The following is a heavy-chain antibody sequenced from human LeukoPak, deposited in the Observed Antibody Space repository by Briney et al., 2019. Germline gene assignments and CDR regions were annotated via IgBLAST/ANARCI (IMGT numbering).Heavy chain of an antibody. CDR1: GFTFSSYW. CDR2: INSDGSST. V-gene: IGHV3-74*01. D-gene: IGHD3-16*01. J-gene: IGHJ4*02. Sequence: PGGSLRLSCAASGFTFSSYWMHWVRQAPGKGLVWVSRINSDGSSTSYADSVKGRFTISRDNSKNTLYLQMDSLRVEDTAVYYCARAPYGDNGYTAEVADYWGQGTLVTVSS. CDR3: ARAPYGDNGYTAEVADY.